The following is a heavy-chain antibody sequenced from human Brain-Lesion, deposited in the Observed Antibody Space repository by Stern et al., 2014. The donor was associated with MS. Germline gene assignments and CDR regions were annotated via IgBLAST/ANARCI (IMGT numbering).Heavy chain of an antibody. CDR3: ARGRYGDYDVDY. D-gene: IGHD4-17*01. V-gene: IGHV3-21*01. Sequence: EVQLVESGGGLVKPGGSLSLSCAASGFTFYGYSMSWVRQAPGKGLEWVSSISSSSTHIFYADSVKGRFTISRDNAKNSLYLHMNSLRAEDTAVYYCARGRYGDYDVDYWGQGTLVTVSS. CDR1: GFTFYGYS. CDR2: ISSSSTHI. J-gene: IGHJ4*02.